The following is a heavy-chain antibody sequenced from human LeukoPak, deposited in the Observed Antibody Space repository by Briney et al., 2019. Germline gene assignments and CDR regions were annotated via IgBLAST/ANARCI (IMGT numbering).Heavy chain of an antibody. CDR3: TTVWNCGGDCSDAFDI. J-gene: IGHJ3*02. V-gene: IGHV3-15*01. Sequence: SGGSLRLSCAASGFSFRNAWMSWVRQAPGKGLEWXGRXXXKTDGGTTDYAAPVKGRFTISRDDSKNTLYLQMNSLKTEDTAVYYCTTVWNCGGDCSDAFDIWGQGTMVTVSS. CDR1: GFSFRNAW. CDR2: XXXKTDGGTT. D-gene: IGHD2-21*02.